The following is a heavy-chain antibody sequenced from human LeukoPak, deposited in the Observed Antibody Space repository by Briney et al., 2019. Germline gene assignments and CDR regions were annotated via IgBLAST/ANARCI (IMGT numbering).Heavy chain of an antibody. Sequence: SETLSPTCAVSGYSISSLYYWGWIRQPPGKGLEWITSIHHSGSTDYNPSLKSRVTISVDTSKNQFSLKLRYVTAADTAVYYCARLGYCSSTSCYPDYWGQGTLVTVSS. V-gene: IGHV4-38-2*01. CDR3: ARLGYCSSTSCYPDY. J-gene: IGHJ4*02. CDR1: GYSISSLYY. D-gene: IGHD2-2*01. CDR2: IHHSGST.